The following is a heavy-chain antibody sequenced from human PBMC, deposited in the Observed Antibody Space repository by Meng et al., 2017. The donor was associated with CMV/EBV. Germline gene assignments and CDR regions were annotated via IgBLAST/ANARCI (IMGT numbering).Heavy chain of an antibody. Sequence: AMHWGRQATGKGLEWVAGISYDGSNKYYADSVKGRFTISRDNSKNTLYLQMNSLRAEDTAVYYCAREGVRGDIVVVPAAISWFDPWGQGTLVTVSS. CDR1: A. CDR2: ISYDGSNK. CDR3: AREGVRGDIVVVPAAISWFDP. D-gene: IGHD2-2*02. V-gene: IGHV3-30*04. J-gene: IGHJ5*02.